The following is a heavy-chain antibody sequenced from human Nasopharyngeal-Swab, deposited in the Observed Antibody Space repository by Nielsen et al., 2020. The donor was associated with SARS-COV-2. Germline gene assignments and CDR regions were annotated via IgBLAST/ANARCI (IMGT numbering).Heavy chain of an antibody. Sequence: SETLSLTCTVSGGSISSYYWSWIRQPPGKGLEWIGYIYYSGSTNYTPSLKRRVTISVDTSKNQFSLKLSSVTAADTAVYYCASYSGPAAGYLDYWGQGTLVTVSS. CDR3: ASYSGPAAGYLDY. CDR2: IYYSGST. CDR1: GGSISSYY. V-gene: IGHV4-59*01. J-gene: IGHJ4*02. D-gene: IGHD6-13*01.